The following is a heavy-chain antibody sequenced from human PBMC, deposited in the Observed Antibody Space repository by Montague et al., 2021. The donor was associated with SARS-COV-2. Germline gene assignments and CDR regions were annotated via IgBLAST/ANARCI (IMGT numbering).Heavy chain of an antibody. D-gene: IGHD2-2*01. J-gene: IGHJ4*02. Sequence: SETLSLTCTVSGGSISGYYWTWIRQPPGKGLEWLGHIYYTGSTKYNPSLRSRVTISIDTPKNQFSLKLRSVTAADTAVYFCARVRTTCFIANCVNYFDYWGQGALVTVST. CDR3: ARVRTTCFIANCVNYFDY. V-gene: IGHV4-59*01. CDR2: IYYTGST. CDR1: GGSISGYY.